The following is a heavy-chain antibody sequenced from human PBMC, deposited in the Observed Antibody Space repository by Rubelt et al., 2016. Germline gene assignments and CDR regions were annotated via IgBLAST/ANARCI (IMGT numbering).Heavy chain of an antibody. CDR2: IWHDGSNK. Sequence: LEWVAVIWHDGSNKQYVDSVEGRFTISRDNSKNTLSLQMNSLRAEDTAVYYCAREWLVVGAVDYWGQGTLVTVSS. V-gene: IGHV3-33*01. D-gene: IGHD1-26*01. CDR3: AREWLVVGAVDY. J-gene: IGHJ4*02.